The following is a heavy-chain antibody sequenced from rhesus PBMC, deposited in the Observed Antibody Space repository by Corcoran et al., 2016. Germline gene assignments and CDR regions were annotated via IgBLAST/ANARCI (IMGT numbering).Heavy chain of an antibody. J-gene: IGHJ4*01. CDR2: LFGSIGST. D-gene: IGHD6-31*01. V-gene: IGHV4S7*01. Sequence: QVQLQESGPGLVKPSETLSLTCAVSGGSISGGYGWSWIRQPPGKGLEWIGHLFGSIGSTYYNPSLKSRVTISRDTSKNQFSLKLSAVTAADTAVYYCARRPDSSGLDYWGQGVLVTVSS. CDR1: GGSISGGYG. CDR3: ARRPDSSGLDY.